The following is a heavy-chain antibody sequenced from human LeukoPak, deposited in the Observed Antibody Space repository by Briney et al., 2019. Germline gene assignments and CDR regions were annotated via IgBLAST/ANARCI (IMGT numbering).Heavy chain of an antibody. CDR2: ISAYNGNT. Sequence: GASVKVSCKASGYTFASYGISWVRQAPGQGLEWMGWISAYNGNTNYAQKLQGRVTMTTDTSTSTAYIELRSLRSDDTAVYYCAREPDTVYYQFDYWGQGTLVTVSS. V-gene: IGHV1-18*01. D-gene: IGHD1-26*01. J-gene: IGHJ4*02. CDR3: AREPDTVYYQFDY. CDR1: GYTFASYG.